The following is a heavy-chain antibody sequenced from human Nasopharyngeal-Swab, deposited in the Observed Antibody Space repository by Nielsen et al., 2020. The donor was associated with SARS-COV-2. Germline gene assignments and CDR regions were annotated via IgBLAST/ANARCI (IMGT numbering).Heavy chain of an antibody. CDR1: GFTFSSYG. J-gene: IGHJ6*02. Sequence: SLKISCAASGFTFSSYGMHWVRQAPGKGLEWVAVISYDGSNKYYADSVKGRFTISRDNSKNMLYLQMNSLRAEDTAVYYCAKDLWEVVVVVAAWDYYYGMDVWGQETTVTVSS. D-gene: IGHD2-15*01. CDR3: AKDLWEVVVVVAAWDYYYGMDV. CDR2: ISYDGSNK. V-gene: IGHV3-30*18.